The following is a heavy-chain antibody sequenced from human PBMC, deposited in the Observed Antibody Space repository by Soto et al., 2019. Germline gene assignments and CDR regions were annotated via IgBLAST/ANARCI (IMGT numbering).Heavy chain of an antibody. CDR2: ISSSGNTI. J-gene: IGHJ4*02. D-gene: IGHD3-22*01. V-gene: IGHV3-11*01. CDR1: GFTFSDYY. Sequence: QVQLVESGGGLVKTSGSLRIACVASGFTFSDYYMSWVRQAPGKGLEWVSYISSSGNTIYYADSVKGRFTISRDNAKNSVYLQMNSLRAEATALYFCAKMSSENYYDPVFSWGQGTLVTVSS. CDR3: AKMSSENYYDPVFS.